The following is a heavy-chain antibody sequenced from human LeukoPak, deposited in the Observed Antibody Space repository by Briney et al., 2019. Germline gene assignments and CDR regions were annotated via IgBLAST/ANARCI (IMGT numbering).Heavy chain of an antibody. D-gene: IGHD1-26*01. V-gene: IGHV1-46*01. CDR2: INPSGGST. Sequence: GASVKVSCKASGYTFTSYYMHWVRQAPGQGLEWMGIINPSGGSTSYAQKFQGRVTMTRDTSTSTIYMDLSSLRSEDTAVYYCARDHGRSHGWFDPWGQGTLVTVSS. CDR3: ARDHGRSHGWFDP. J-gene: IGHJ5*02. CDR1: GYTFTSYY.